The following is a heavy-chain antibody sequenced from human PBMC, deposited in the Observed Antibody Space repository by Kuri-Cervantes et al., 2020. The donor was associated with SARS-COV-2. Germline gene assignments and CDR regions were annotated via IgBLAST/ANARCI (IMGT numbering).Heavy chain of an antibody. D-gene: IGHD5-24*01. J-gene: IGHJ3*02. CDR1: GGSISSHY. Sequence: SETLSLTCTVSGGSISSHYWSWIRQPPGKGLEWIGSIYYSGSTYYNPSLKSRVTISADTSKNQFSLKLNSVTAADTAVYYCATMTILSSDAFDIWGLGTMVTVSS. V-gene: IGHV4-59*04. CDR3: ATMTILSSDAFDI. CDR2: IYYSGST.